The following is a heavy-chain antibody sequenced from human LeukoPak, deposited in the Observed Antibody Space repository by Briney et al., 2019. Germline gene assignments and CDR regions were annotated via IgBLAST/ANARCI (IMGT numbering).Heavy chain of an antibody. V-gene: IGHV3-7*01. CDR1: GFSWSSYW. CDR2: IKTDGSVK. Sequence: GGSLRLSCAASGFSWSSYWINWVRQAPGKGLEWVANIKTDGSVKFYVDSVKGRFTISRDNAKSSLYLQMNSLRVEDTAVYYCTLLAVASDFDYWGQGALVTVSS. D-gene: IGHD6-19*01. J-gene: IGHJ4*02. CDR3: TLLAVASDFDY.